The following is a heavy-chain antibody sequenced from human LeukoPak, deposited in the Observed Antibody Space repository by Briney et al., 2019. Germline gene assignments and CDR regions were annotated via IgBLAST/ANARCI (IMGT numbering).Heavy chain of an antibody. J-gene: IGHJ4*02. Sequence: GGSLRLSCAASGFTFSSYAMSWVRQAPGKGPEWISAITSSGGNTYNADSVKGRFTISRDNSKNTLYLQMNSLRAEDTAVYYCASHGSSGYYLYRYFTYWGQGHLVTVSS. CDR2: ITSSGGNT. CDR1: GFTFSSYA. CDR3: ASHGSSGYYLYRYFTY. D-gene: IGHD3-22*01. V-gene: IGHV3-23*01.